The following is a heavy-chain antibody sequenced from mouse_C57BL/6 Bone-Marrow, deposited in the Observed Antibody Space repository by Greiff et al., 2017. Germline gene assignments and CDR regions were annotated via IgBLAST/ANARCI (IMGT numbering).Heavy chain of an antibody. Sequence: QVQLQQPGAELVKPGASVKVSCKASGYTFTSYWMHWVKQRPGQGLEWIGRIHPSDSDTNYNQKFKGKATLTVDKSSSTAYMQLSSLTSADSAVYYCAILHYYGSSYDWVAYWGQGTLVTVSA. CDR2: IHPSDSDT. CDR3: AILHYYGSSYDWVAY. V-gene: IGHV1-74*01. J-gene: IGHJ3*01. D-gene: IGHD1-1*01. CDR1: GYTFTSYW.